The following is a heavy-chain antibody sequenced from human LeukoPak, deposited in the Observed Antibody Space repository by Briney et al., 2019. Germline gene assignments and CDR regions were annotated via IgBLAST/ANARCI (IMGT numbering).Heavy chain of an antibody. D-gene: IGHD3-3*01. V-gene: IGHV3-48*01. CDR1: GFTFSDYS. CDR2: IPSTSSGTI. J-gene: IGHJ4*02. CDR3: ATGDFWSGYTMGY. Sequence: GGSLRLSCTASGFTFSDYSMHWVRQAAGKGLEWVSFIPSTSSGTIYYADSVKGRFTISRDDGKNSLYLQMGSLRAEDTAVYYCATGDFWSGYTMGYWGQGTLVTVSS.